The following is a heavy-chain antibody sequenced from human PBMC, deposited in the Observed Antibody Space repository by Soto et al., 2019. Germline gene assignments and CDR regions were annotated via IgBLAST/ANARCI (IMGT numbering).Heavy chain of an antibody. J-gene: IGHJ4*02. Sequence: GGSLRLSCAASGFTFSNYWMHWVHRAPGQGLVWVSRINSDGSTTTYSDSVKGRFTISRDNAKNTLYLQVNSLRAEDTAVYYCARGYSGTYRIDYWGQGTQVTVSS. D-gene: IGHD1-26*01. CDR2: INSDGSTT. V-gene: IGHV3-74*01. CDR1: GFTFSNYW. CDR3: ARGYSGTYRIDY.